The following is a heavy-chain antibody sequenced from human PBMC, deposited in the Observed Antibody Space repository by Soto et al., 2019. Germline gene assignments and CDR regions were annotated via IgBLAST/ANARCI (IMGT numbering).Heavy chain of an antibody. J-gene: IGHJ6*03. D-gene: IGHD3-10*01. CDR1: GGSFSGYQ. V-gene: IGHV4-34*02. Sequence: QVQLQQWGAGLLKPSETLSLTCAVYGGSFSGYQWSWIRQTPGKGLEWIGGINDSGDINYNPSLKSRVTILVDAAKKQISLKLSSVTAADTAVYFCARGLIRWFGDLSRRGGYYYYMDVWGKGTTVTVSS. CDR3: ARGLIRWFGDLSRRGGYYYYMDV. CDR2: INDSGDI.